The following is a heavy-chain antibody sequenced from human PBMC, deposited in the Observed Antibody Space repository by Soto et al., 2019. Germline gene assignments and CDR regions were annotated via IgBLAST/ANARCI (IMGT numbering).Heavy chain of an antibody. CDR3: TKDFDSTNWYPDY. D-gene: IGHD6-13*01. J-gene: IGHJ4*02. V-gene: IGHV3-23*01. CDR1: GFTFSIYA. Sequence: PVGSLRLSCTASGFTFSIYAMSWVRQAPGKGLKWVSDFIGSGGDTYYADSVKGRFTISRDNSKSTLYLQMNSLRAEDTAIYYCTKDFDSTNWYPDYWGQGTLVTVSS. CDR2: FIGSGGDT.